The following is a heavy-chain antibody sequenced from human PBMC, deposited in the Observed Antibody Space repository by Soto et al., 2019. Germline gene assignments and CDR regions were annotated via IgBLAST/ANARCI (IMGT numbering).Heavy chain of an antibody. CDR2: ISGSGGST. CDR1: GFTFSSYA. CDR3: ARDREYSSSWTGYFQH. V-gene: IGHV3-23*01. J-gene: IGHJ1*01. Sequence: GGSLRLSCAAYGFTFSSYAMSWVRQAPGKGLEWVSAISGSGGSTYYADSVKGRFTISRDNSKNTLYLQMNSLRSEDTAVYYCARDREYSSSWTGYFQHWGQGTLVTVS. D-gene: IGHD6-13*01.